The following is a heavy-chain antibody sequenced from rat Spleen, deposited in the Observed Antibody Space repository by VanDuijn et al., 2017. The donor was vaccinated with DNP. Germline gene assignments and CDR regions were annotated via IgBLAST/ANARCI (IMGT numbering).Heavy chain of an antibody. D-gene: IGHD1-4*01. J-gene: IGHJ4*01. CDR3: AKDPRDNMDA. CDR1: GFTFSDCD. CDR2: ISYDGGST. V-gene: IGHV5-20*01. Sequence: EVQLVESGGGLVQPGRSLKLSCAASGFTFSDCDMAWVRQAPKKGLEWVAYISYDGGSTYYPDSVKGRFTISRDNAENTVYLQMNSLRSEDTATYYCAKDPRDNMDAWGQGTSVTVSS.